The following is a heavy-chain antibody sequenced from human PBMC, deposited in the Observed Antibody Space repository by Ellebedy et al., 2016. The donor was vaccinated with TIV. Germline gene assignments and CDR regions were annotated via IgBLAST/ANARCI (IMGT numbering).Heavy chain of an antibody. CDR2: MYYSGSS. CDR1: GGSIRNYY. V-gene: IGHV4-59*01. D-gene: IGHD2-2*01. Sequence: MPSETLSLTCTVSGGSIRNYYCTWIRQPHGKGLEWIGHMYYSGSSNYNPSLKSRVTMSIDTSKNQFSLKMSSVTAADTAVYYCAASESADSDYWGPGTLVTVSS. CDR3: AASESADSDY. J-gene: IGHJ4*02.